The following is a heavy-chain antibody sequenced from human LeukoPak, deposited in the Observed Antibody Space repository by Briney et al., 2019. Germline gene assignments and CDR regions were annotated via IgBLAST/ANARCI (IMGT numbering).Heavy chain of an antibody. J-gene: IGHJ4*02. Sequence: ASVKVSCKASGYTFTSYYMHWVRQAPRQGLEWMGIINPSGGSTSYAQKFQGRVTMTRDMSTSTVYMELSSLRSEDTAVYYCAREGDSGQYLDYWGQGTLVTVSS. CDR1: GYTFTSYY. CDR2: INPSGGST. CDR3: AREGDSGQYLDY. V-gene: IGHV1-46*01. D-gene: IGHD2-21*01.